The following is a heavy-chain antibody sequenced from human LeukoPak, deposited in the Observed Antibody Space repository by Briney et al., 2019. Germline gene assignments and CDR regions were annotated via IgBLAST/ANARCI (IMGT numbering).Heavy chain of an antibody. CDR2: INPSAGNT. J-gene: IGHJ4*02. CDR3: ARGTGWDFISSVDY. V-gene: IGHV1-46*03. D-gene: IGHD2-2*01. Sequence: ASVKVSCKTSGYTFPSYYIHWVRQAPGQGLEWMARINPSAGNTNYAPKFQGRVTLTRDTSTATVYMELSSLNSKDTAVYYCARGTGWDFISSVDYWGQGTLVTVSS. CDR1: GYTFPSYY.